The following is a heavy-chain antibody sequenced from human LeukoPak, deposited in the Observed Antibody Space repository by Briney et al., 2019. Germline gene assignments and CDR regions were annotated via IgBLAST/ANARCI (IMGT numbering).Heavy chain of an antibody. CDR2: IIPIFGTA. Sequence: GASVKVSCKASGYTFTSYGISWVRQAPGQGLEWMGGIIPIFGTANYAQKFQGRVTITADESTSTAYMELSSLRSEDTAVYYCARDPILNYYDSSGYYYFPDYWGQGTLVTVSS. CDR3: ARDPILNYYDSSGYYYFPDY. V-gene: IGHV1-69*13. J-gene: IGHJ4*02. D-gene: IGHD3-22*01. CDR1: GYTFTSYG.